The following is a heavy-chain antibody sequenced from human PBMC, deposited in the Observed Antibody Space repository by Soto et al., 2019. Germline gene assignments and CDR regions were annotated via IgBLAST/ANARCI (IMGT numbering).Heavy chain of an antibody. V-gene: IGHV4-34*01. D-gene: IGHD3-3*01. CDR2: INHSGST. J-gene: IGHJ3*02. Sequence: SETLSLTCAVYGGSFSGYYWSWIRQPPGKGLEWIGEINHSGSTNYNPSLKSRVTISVDTSKNQFPLKLSSVTAADTAVYYCGRSSGVYLDAAFHIWGQGAMVT. CDR1: GGSFSGYY. CDR3: GRSSGVYLDAAFHI.